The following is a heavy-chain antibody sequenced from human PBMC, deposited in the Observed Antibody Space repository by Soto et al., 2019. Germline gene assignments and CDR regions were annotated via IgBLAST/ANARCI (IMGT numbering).Heavy chain of an antibody. CDR3: ATRPGGFDY. CDR1: GFTFSSYA. CDR2: ISYDGSNK. Sequence: QVQLVESGGGVVQPGRSLRLSCAASGFTFSSYAMHWVRRAPGKGLEWVAVISYDGSNKYYADSVKGRLTISRDNSKNTLYLQMNSLRAEDTAVYYCATRPGGFDYWGQGTLVTVSS. J-gene: IGHJ4*02. D-gene: IGHD3-16*01. V-gene: IGHV3-30-3*01.